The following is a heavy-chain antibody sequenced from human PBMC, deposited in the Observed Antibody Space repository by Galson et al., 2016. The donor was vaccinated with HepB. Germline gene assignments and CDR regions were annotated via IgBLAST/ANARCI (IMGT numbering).Heavy chain of an antibody. J-gene: IGHJ4*02. CDR1: GFTYSTSW. Sequence: SLRLSCAASGFTYSTSWMTWVRQAPGKGLEWVANISPGGNTVNYLDSVKGRFTISRDNAKTSLLLQMNSLRAEDTSVYYCARDFSWNALDYWGQGALVTVSS. D-gene: IGHD1-1*01. CDR2: ISPGGNTV. V-gene: IGHV3-7*04. CDR3: ARDFSWNALDY.